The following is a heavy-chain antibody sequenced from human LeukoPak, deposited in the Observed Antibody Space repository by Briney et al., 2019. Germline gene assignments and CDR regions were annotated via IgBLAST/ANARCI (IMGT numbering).Heavy chain of an antibody. J-gene: IGHJ6*03. Sequence: SSETLSLTCTVSGGAISDYNYYWGWIRQPAGQGLEWIGRIYTSGSTNYNPSLKSRVTISVDTSKNQFSLKLSSVTAADTAVYYCARERDYYDSSGYYYFDYYYYMDVWGKGTTVTISS. CDR1: GGAISDYNYY. V-gene: IGHV4-61*02. CDR3: ARERDYYDSSGYYYFDYYYYMDV. D-gene: IGHD3-22*01. CDR2: IYTSGST.